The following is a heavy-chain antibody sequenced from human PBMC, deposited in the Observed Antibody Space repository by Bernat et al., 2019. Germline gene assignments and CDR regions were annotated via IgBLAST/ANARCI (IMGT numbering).Heavy chain of an antibody. CDR3: ARVSLYGAPASGMDV. D-gene: IGHD4-17*01. CDR1: KFTFSSYG. J-gene: IGHJ6*02. Sequence: GSLRLSCEASKFTFSSYGMHWVRQAPGKGLEWVAVIWYDGSNENYADSVKGRFTISRDNSKNTLYLQMNSLRAEDTAVYYCARVSLYGAPASGMDVWGQGTTVTVSS. V-gene: IGHV3-33*01. CDR2: IWYDGSNE.